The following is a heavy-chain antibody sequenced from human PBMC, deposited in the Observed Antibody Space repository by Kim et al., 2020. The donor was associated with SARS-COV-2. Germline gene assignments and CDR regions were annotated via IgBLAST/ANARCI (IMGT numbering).Heavy chain of an antibody. CDR3: ARLAGESVAGTGY. Sequence: YTPSLRSRITISVDTSKNQFSLKLGSVTAADTAVYYCARLAGESVAGTGYWGQGTLVTVSS. D-gene: IGHD6-19*01. J-gene: IGHJ4*02. V-gene: IGHV4-39*01.